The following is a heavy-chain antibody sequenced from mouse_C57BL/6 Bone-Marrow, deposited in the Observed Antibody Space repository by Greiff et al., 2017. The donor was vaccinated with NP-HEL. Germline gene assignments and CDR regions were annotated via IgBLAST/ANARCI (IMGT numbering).Heavy chain of an antibody. CDR2: ISDGGSYT. Sequence: EVMLVESGGGLVKPGGSLKLSCAASGFTFSSYAMSWVRQTPEKRLEWVATISDGGSYTYYPDNVKGRVTISRDNAKNNLYLQMSRLKSEDTAMYYCARARAVNYDFDYWGQGTTLTVSS. J-gene: IGHJ2*01. D-gene: IGHD2-1*01. CDR3: ARARAVNYDFDY. CDR1: GFTFSSYA. V-gene: IGHV5-4*03.